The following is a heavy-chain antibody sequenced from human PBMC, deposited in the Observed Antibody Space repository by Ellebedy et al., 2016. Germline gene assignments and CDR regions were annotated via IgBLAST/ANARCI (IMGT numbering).Heavy chain of an antibody. CDR2: ISGAGYTT. J-gene: IGHJ5*02. Sequence: GGSLRLXXATSGFSFSNYFMTWIRRAPGKGLEWVATISGAGYTTFFADSVKGRFTISRDNAKNSLYLQMNSLRAEDTALYYCVRGVGGTSLNWFDPWGQGTLVIVSS. CDR1: GFSFSNYF. V-gene: IGHV3-23*01. CDR3: VRGVGGTSLNWFDP. D-gene: IGHD3-16*01.